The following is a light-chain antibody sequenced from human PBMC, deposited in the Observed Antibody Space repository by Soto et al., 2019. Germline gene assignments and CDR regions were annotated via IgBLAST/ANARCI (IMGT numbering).Light chain of an antibody. CDR1: QSLLHSDGYNY. CDR2: LGS. Sequence: DIVMTXSPXXXXVXXXEPXXXXXRSSQSLLHSDGYNYLDWYLQKPGQSPQLLIYLGSNRASGVPDRFSGSGSGTDFTLKISRVEAEDVGVYYCMQALQTPLFTFGPGTKVDLK. CDR3: MQALQTPLFT. J-gene: IGKJ3*01. V-gene: IGKV2-28*01.